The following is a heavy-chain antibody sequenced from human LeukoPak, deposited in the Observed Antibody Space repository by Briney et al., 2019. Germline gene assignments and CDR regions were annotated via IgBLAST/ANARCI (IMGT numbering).Heavy chain of an antibody. J-gene: IGHJ4*02. CDR2: IKSKADGGTT. CDR3: TTTLVPAAPYYFDY. V-gene: IGHV3-15*01. D-gene: IGHD2-2*01. Sequence: GGSLRHSCAASGFIFSNAWMTWVRQAPGKGLEWVSRIKSKADGGTTDYAAPVKGRFTISRDDSKNTLYLQMNSLKTEDTAVYYCTTTLVPAAPYYFDYWGQGTLVTVSS. CDR1: GFIFSNAW.